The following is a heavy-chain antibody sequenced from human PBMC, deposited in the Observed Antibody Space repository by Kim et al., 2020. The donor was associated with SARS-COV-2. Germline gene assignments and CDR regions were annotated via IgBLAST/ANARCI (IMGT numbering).Heavy chain of an antibody. CDR2: IKQDGSEK. Sequence: GESLRLSCAASGFTFSSYWMSWVRQAPGKGLEWVANIKQDGSEKYYVDSVKGRFTISRDNAKNSLYLQMNSLRAEDTAVYYCARDLVGYYDSSGYYFDYWGQGTLVTVSS. V-gene: IGHV3-7*05. J-gene: IGHJ4*02. D-gene: IGHD3-22*01. CDR3: ARDLVGYYDSSGYYFDY. CDR1: GFTFSSYW.